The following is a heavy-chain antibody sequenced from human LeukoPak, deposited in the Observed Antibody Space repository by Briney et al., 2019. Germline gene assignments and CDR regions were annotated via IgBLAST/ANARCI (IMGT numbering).Heavy chain of an antibody. CDR1: GIAFRQFG. CDR2: ISSSSSYI. CDR3: ARESSPPRYMDV. V-gene: IGHV3-21*01. Sequence: PGGSLRLSCAASGIAFRQFGMNWVRQAPGKGLEWVSSISSSSSYIYYADSVKGRFTISRDNAKNSLYLQMNSLRAEDTAVYYCARESSPPRYMDVWGKGTTVTVSS. D-gene: IGHD4-17*01. J-gene: IGHJ6*04.